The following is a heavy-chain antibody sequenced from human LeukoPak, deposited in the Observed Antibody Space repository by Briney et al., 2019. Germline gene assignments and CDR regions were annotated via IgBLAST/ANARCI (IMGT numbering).Heavy chain of an antibody. J-gene: IGHJ5*02. CDR1: GYTFTSYY. D-gene: IGHD2-2*01. Sequence: ASVKVSCKASGYTFTSYYMHWVRQAPGQGLEWMGIINPSGGSTSYAQKFQGRVTMTRDTSTSTVYMELSSLRSEDTAVYYCARDYCSSTSCSRASWFDPWGQGTLVTVSS. CDR3: ARDYCSSTSCSRASWFDP. V-gene: IGHV1-46*03. CDR2: INPSGGST.